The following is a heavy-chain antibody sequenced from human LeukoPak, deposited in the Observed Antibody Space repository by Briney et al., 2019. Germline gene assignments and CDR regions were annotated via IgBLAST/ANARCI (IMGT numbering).Heavy chain of an antibody. V-gene: IGHV3-23*01. D-gene: IGHD4-17*01. Sequence: GGSLRLSCAASGFTFSSYSMNWVRQAPGKGLEWVSAISGSGGSTYYADSVKGRFTISRDNSKNTLYLQMNSLRAEDTAVYYCAKDYGDYVPYYYYMDVWGKGTTVTVSS. CDR3: AKDYGDYVPYYYYMDV. CDR2: ISGSGGST. J-gene: IGHJ6*03. CDR1: GFTFSSYS.